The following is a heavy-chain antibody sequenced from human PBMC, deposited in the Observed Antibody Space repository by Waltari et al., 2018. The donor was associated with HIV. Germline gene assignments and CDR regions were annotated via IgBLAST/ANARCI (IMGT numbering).Heavy chain of an antibody. CDR3: ARGVPVDTTMGKYYYYAMDV. CDR1: GDTFSNYY. D-gene: IGHD5-18*01. V-gene: IGHV1-46*01. Sequence: QVQLVQSGAEVKKPGASVKVSCKASGDTFSNYYMNWVRQAPGQGLEWMGIIGPSGGTTNYAQKFQGRVTMTRDTSTSTVYMALSSLRSEDTASYYCARGVPVDTTMGKYYYYAMDVWGQGTTVTVSS. J-gene: IGHJ6*02. CDR2: IGPSGGTT.